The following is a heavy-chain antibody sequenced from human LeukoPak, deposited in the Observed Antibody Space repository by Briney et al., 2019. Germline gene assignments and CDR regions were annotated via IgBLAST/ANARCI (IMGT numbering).Heavy chain of an antibody. CDR3: ARSFSGYYYYYMDV. J-gene: IGHJ6*03. CDR2: IKQGGGET. V-gene: IGHV3-7*01. Sequence: GGSLRLSCAASGFTFSSSWMSWVRQPPGKGLEWVALIKQGGGETYSVDSVKGRFTISRDNARNSLYLQMNSLRAKDTAVYYCARSFSGYYYYYMDVWGKGTTVTVSS. D-gene: IGHD1-26*01. CDR1: GFTFSSSW.